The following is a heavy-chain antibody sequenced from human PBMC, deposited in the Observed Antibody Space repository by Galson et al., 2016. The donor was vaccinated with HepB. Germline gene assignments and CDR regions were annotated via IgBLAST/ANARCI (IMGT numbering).Heavy chain of an antibody. CDR3: AREIAGSYFD. D-gene: IGHD3-10*01. CDR1: GFTSSNHW. CDR2: IKPDGGVQ. Sequence: LRLSCAASGFTSSNHWIRWVRQAPGKGLEWVANIKPDGGVQYYVDSVRGRFTISRDIAKNAVYLQMNSLRVEEAAVYYCAREIAGSYFDWGQGTLVTVSS. J-gene: IGHJ4*02. V-gene: IGHV3-7*01.